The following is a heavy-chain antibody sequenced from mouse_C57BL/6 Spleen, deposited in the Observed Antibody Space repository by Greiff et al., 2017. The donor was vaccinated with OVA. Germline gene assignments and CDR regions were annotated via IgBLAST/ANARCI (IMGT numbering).Heavy chain of an antibody. CDR3: ARADSSGYDYCDY. CDR2: ISDGGSYT. Sequence: DVKLVESGGGLVKPGGSLKLSCAASGFTFSSYAMSWVRQTPEKRLEWVATISDGGSYTYYPDNVKGRFTISRDNAKNNLYLQMSHLKSEDTAMYYCARADSSGYDYCDYWGQGTTLTVSS. D-gene: IGHD3-2*02. J-gene: IGHJ2*01. CDR1: GFTFSSYA. V-gene: IGHV5-4*03.